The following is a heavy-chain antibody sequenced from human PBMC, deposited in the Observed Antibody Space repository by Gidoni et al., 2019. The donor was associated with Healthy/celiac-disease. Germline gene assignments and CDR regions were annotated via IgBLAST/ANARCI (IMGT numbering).Heavy chain of an antibody. Sequence: ELQLVESGGGLVKPGGSLRLSCAASGFTVISYTMNWVRQAPGKGLEWVSSISFSSSYIYYADSVKGRFTISRDNAKNSLYLQMNSLRAEDTAVYYCARAPYFYDSSFYYYFDYWGQGTLVTVSS. CDR1: GFTVISYT. CDR3: ARAPYFYDSSFYYYFDY. D-gene: IGHD3-22*01. V-gene: IGHV3-21*01. J-gene: IGHJ4*02. CDR2: ISFSSSYI.